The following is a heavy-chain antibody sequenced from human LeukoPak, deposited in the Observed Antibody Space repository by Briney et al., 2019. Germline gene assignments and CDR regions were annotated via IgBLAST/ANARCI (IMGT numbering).Heavy chain of an antibody. CDR3: ARRGFSSSCYLPRWFDP. V-gene: IGHV4-59*08. CDR2: IYYSGST. Sequence: SETLSLTCTVSGGSISSYYWSWIRQPPGKGLEWIGYIYYSGSTNYNPSLKSRVTISVDTSKNQFSLKLSSVTAADTAVYYCARRGFSSSCYLPRWFDPWGQGTLVTVSS. CDR1: GGSISSYY. D-gene: IGHD6-13*01. J-gene: IGHJ5*02.